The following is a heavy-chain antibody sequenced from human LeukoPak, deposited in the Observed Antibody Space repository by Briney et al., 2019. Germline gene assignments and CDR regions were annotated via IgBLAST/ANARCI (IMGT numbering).Heavy chain of an antibody. CDR1: GFTFSSYA. CDR2: ITSSGGST. CDR3: AKSSRNYDFWSGLGY. J-gene: IGHJ4*02. V-gene: IGHV3-23*01. D-gene: IGHD3-3*01. Sequence: GGSLRLSCAASGFTFSSYAMSWVRQAPGKGLEWVSAITSSGGSTYYADSVKGRFTISRDNSKNTLYLQMNSLRAEDTAVYYCAKSSRNYDFWSGLGYWGQGTLVTVSS.